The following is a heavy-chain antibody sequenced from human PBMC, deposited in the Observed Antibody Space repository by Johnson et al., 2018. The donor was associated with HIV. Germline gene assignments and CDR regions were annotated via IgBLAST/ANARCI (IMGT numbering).Heavy chain of an antibody. Sequence: VQLVESGGGLVQPGRSLRLSCAASGFTFDDYAMHWVRQAPGKGLEWVSGISGSGGSTYYADSVKGRFTISRDNSKNTVYLQMNSLRVEDTAVYYCARKFPDAFDIWGQGTMVTVSS. CDR1: GFTFDDYA. J-gene: IGHJ3*02. CDR2: ISGSGGST. V-gene: IGHV3-23*04. CDR3: ARKFPDAFDI.